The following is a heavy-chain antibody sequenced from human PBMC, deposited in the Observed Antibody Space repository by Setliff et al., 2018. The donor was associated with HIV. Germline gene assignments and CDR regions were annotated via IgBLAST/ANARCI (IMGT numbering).Heavy chain of an antibody. V-gene: IGHV4-39*01. CDR2: IYYSGTT. D-gene: IGHD2-21*01. J-gene: IGHJ6*04. Sequence: SETLSLTCTVSGASISSSSYYWGWIRQPPGKGLEWLGTIYYSGTTYYNPSLKSRVAIAVDTSKNQFSLKLSSVTAADTAVYYCARLYSTVTPDIWGKGTTVTVSS. CDR3: ARLYSTVTPDI. CDR1: GASISSSSYY.